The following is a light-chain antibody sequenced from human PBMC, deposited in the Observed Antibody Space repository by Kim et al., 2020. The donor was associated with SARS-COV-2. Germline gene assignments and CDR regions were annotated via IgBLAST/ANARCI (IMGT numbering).Light chain of an antibody. J-gene: IGLJ3*02. Sequence: APGKTASITCGGDNLGRKSVHWFQQKPGQAPILVIYYGSDRPSEIPERFSGSISGDTATLTISRVEAGDDADYYCQVWDTSSDHRVFGGGTRLTVL. CDR2: YGS. CDR3: QVWDTSSDHRV. CDR1: NLGRKS. V-gene: IGLV3-21*04.